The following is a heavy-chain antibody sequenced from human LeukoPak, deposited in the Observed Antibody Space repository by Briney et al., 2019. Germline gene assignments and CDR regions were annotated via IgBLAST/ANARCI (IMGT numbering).Heavy chain of an antibody. Sequence: GGSLRLSCAASGFTFSTYGMHWVRQAPGKGLEWVSYISSSGSTIYYADSVKGRFTISRDNAKNSLYLQMNSLRAEGTAVYYCARERRITMIVVVDAFDIWGQGTMVTVSS. V-gene: IGHV3-48*04. D-gene: IGHD3-22*01. J-gene: IGHJ3*02. CDR3: ARERRITMIVVVDAFDI. CDR1: GFTFSTYG. CDR2: ISSSGSTI.